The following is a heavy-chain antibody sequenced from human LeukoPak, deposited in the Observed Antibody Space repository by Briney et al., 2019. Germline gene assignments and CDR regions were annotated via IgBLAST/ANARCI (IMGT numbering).Heavy chain of an antibody. CDR1: GASISSTDYY. D-gene: IGHD2-2*01. Sequence: PSETLSLTCIVSGASISSTDYYWGWIRQPPGKGLEWIRSVHYIGSTYYNPSLESRVTISEATSNNQFSLKLRSVTAADTAVYYCVHGGYCSSASCYHWFDPWGQGTLVTVSS. CDR3: VHGGYCSSASCYHWFDP. V-gene: IGHV4-39*01. CDR2: VHYIGST. J-gene: IGHJ5*02.